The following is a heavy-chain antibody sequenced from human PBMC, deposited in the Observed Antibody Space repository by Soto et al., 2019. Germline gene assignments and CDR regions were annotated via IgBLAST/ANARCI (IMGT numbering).Heavy chain of an antibody. D-gene: IGHD6-13*01. J-gene: IGHJ5*02. CDR2: ISSSSSTI. V-gene: IGHV3-48*01. CDR3: ARHPERIAEIGWFDP. Sequence: EVQLVESGGGLVQPGGSLRLSCAASGFTFSSYSMNWVRQATGKGLEWVSYISSSSSTIYYADSVKGRFTISRDNAKNSLYLQMNILRAEDTAVYYCARHPERIAEIGWFDPWGQGTLVTVSS. CDR1: GFTFSSYS.